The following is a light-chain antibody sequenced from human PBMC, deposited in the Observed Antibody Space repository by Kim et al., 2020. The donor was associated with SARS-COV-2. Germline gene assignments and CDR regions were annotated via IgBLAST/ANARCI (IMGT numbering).Light chain of an antibody. CDR2: HDD. Sequence: SYELTQPPSVSVAPGKTATIACGGNNIGSKSVHWYQQKPGRAPDLVISHDDDRPSWIPDRFSGSNSGNTATLTITRVEAGDEADYCCQVWDSGTDRPVFG. CDR1: NIGSKS. CDR3: QVWDSGTDRPV. J-gene: IGLJ3*02. V-gene: IGLV3-21*04.